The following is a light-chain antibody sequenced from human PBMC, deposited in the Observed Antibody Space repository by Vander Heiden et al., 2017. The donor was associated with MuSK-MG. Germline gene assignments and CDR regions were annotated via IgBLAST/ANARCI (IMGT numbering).Light chain of an antibody. CDR1: QSVSSCF. Sequence: EIVLTQSPGTLSLSPGERATLSCRASQSVSSCFFAWYQQNPGQAPSLLIYGASSRATSLPDRFSGSGSGTDFTLTISILAPEDFAVYYCQQDGSSPFTFGRGTKVDIK. CDR2: GAS. J-gene: IGKJ3*01. CDR3: QQDGSSPFT. V-gene: IGKV3-20*01.